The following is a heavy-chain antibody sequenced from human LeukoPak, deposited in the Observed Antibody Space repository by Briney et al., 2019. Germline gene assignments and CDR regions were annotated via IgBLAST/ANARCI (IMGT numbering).Heavy chain of an antibody. D-gene: IGHD2-2*01. CDR3: ARDMFCSGTSCRGKYYYYGMDV. J-gene: IGHJ6*02. V-gene: IGHV3-21*01. CDR1: GFTFSGSW. CDR2: ISSSSSYI. Sequence: GGSLRLSCAASGFTFSGSWMYWVRQAPGKGLEWVSSISSSSSYIYYADSVKGRFTISRDNAKNSLYLQMNSLRAEDTAVYYCARDMFCSGTSCRGKYYYYGMDVWGQGTTVTVSS.